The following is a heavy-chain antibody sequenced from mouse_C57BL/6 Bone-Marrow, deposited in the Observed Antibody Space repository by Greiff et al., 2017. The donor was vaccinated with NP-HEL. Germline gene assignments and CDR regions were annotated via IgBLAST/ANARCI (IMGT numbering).Heavy chain of an antibody. J-gene: IGHJ2*01. CDR3: ITTVVATFDY. CDR1: GYTFTSYW. V-gene: IGHV1-5*01. D-gene: IGHD1-1*01. CDR2: IYPGNSDT. Sequence: EVQLQQSGTVLARPGASVKMSCKTSGYTFTSYWMHWVKQRPGQGLEWIGAIYPGNSDTSYNQKFKGKAKLTAVTSASTAYMELSSLTNEDSAVYYCITTVVATFDYWGQGTTLTVSS.